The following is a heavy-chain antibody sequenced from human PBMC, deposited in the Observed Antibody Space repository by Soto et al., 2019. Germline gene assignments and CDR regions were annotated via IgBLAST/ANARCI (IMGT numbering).Heavy chain of an antibody. CDR1: GGSISSGGYY. CDR3: ARGKGITIFGVAQGWFDP. CDR2: IYYSGST. Sequence: ASETLSLTCTVSGGSISSGGYYWSWIRQHPGKGLEWIGYIYYSGSTYYNPSLKSRATISVDTSKNQFSLKLSSVTAADTAVYYCARGKGITIFGVAQGWFDPWGQGTLVTVSS. J-gene: IGHJ5*02. V-gene: IGHV4-31*03. D-gene: IGHD3-3*01.